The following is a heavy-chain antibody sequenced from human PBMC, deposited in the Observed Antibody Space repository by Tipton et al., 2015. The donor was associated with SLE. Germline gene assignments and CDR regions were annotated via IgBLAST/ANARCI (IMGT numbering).Heavy chain of an antibody. CDR1: GGSISRGPYH. V-gene: IGHV4-39*01. D-gene: IGHD1-1*01. CDR2: VYYSGSA. J-gene: IGHJ4*02. Sequence: TLSLTCTVSGGSISRGPYHWGWIRQTPGKGLEWIGNVYYSGSASYSRSLKSRVTISVDTSKMQFSLRLTSVTAADTAIYFCARHDVSVTGTKGFDYWGQGNPVTVSS. CDR3: ARHDVSVTGTKGFDY.